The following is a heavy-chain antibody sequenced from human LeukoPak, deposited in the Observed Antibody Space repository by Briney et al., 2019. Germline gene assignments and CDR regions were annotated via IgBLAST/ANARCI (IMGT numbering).Heavy chain of an antibody. D-gene: IGHD5-24*01. CDR3: AKPRGSTFNYYFDY. Sequence: PGGSLTLSCAGSGFTFSSYAMSWVRQAPGKGLEWVSGISGSGGSTYYADSVKGRFTISRDNSKNTLYLQMNSLRAEDTAVYYCAKPRGSTFNYYFDYWGQGTLVTVSS. J-gene: IGHJ4*02. V-gene: IGHV3-23*01. CDR1: GFTFSSYA. CDR2: ISGSGGST.